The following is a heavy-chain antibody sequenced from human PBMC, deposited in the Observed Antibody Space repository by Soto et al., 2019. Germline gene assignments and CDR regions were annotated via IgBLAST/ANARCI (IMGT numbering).Heavy chain of an antibody. D-gene: IGHD4-17*01. Sequence: QVQLVESGGGVVQPGRSLRLSCAASGFTFSSYGMHWVRQAPGKGLEWVAVISYDGSNKYYADSVKGRFTIARDNSKNTLYLQMNSLRAEDTAVYYCAKERDYCDYALFPWGQGTLVTVSS. CDR3: AKERDYCDYALFP. CDR1: GFTFSSYG. J-gene: IGHJ5*02. V-gene: IGHV3-30*18. CDR2: ISYDGSNK.